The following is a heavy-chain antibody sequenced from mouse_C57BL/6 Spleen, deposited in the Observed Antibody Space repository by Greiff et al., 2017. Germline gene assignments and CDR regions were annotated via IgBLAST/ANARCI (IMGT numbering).Heavy chain of an antibody. Sequence: QVQLQQSGAELARPGASVTLSCKASGYTFTSYTMHWVKQRPGQGLEWIGYINPSSGSTKYNQKFKDKATLTADKSSSTAYMQLSSLTSEDSSVYYCARRPSDYAMDYWGQGTSVTVSS. V-gene: IGHV1-4*01. CDR3: ARRPSDYAMDY. CDR2: INPSSGST. CDR1: GYTFTSYT. D-gene: IGHD3-1*01. J-gene: IGHJ4*01.